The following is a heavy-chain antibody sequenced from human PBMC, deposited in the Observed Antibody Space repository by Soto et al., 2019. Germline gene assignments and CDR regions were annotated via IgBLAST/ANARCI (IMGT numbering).Heavy chain of an antibody. Sequence: SETLSRTWTVSGGSINGYYWSWIRQPPGKGMQWIGNIQYSGSTNYNPSLKSRVTISVVSSKNQVSLKLSSVTAADTAVYYCTRVGGYYGDYPKFDYWGQGTLVTVSS. J-gene: IGHJ4*02. CDR2: IQYSGST. CDR1: GGSINGYY. CDR3: TRVGGYYGDYPKFDY. V-gene: IGHV4-59*01. D-gene: IGHD4-17*01.